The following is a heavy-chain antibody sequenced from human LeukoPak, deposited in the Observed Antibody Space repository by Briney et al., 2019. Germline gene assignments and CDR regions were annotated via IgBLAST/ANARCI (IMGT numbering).Heavy chain of an antibody. CDR3: AKGQHDYSNYPQYYFDY. V-gene: IGHV3-23*01. D-gene: IGHD4-11*01. J-gene: IGHJ4*02. CDR2: ISGSGGST. Sequence: GGSLRLSCAASGFTFSSYAMSWVRQAPGKGLEWVSAISGSGGSTYYADSVKGRFTISRDNSKNTLYLQMNSLRAEDTAVYYCAKGQHDYSNYPQYYFDYWGQGTLVTVSS. CDR1: GFTFSSYA.